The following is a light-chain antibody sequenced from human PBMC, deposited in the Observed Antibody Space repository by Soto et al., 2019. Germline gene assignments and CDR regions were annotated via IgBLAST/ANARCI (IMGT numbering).Light chain of an antibody. V-gene: IGLV2-14*01. CDR2: EVS. CDR1: SSDVGGYNY. CDR3: SSYTNINTRACV. Sequence: QSALTQPASASGSPGQSITISCTGTSSDVGGYNYVSWYQQHPGKAPKLMIYEVSNRPSGVSNRFSGSKSGNTASLTISGLQAEDEAEYYCSSYTNINTRACVFGTGTKLTVL. J-gene: IGLJ1*01.